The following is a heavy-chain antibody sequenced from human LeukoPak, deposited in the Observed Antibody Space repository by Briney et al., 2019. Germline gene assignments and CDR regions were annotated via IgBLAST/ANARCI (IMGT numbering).Heavy chain of an antibody. CDR3: AHGLRY. V-gene: IGHV1-24*01. D-gene: IGHD4-17*01. Sequence: AASMKVSCKVSGYSLTELSRHWVRQAPGKGLEWMGSYDPEDGETIYAQKFQGRVTMTEDTSIDTAYMELSSLRSEDTAVYYCAHGLRYWGQGTLVTVSS. CDR1: GYSLTELS. CDR2: YDPEDGET. J-gene: IGHJ4*02.